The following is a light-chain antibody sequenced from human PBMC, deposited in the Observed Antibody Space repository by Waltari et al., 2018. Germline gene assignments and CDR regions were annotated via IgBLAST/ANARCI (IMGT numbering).Light chain of an antibody. CDR1: SSDVGGYNY. CDR2: DVR. CDR3: SSYTSSSAVV. Sequence: QSALTQPASVSGSPGQSITHSCTETSSDVGGYNYVPWYQQHPGKAPKLMIYDVRNRPSWVSNRFAGSKSGNTASLTISGLQAEDQADYYCSSYTSSSAVVFGGGTKLTVL. J-gene: IGLJ2*01. V-gene: IGLV2-14*03.